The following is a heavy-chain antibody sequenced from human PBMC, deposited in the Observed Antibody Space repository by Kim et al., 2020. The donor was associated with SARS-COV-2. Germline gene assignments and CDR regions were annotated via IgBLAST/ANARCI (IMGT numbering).Heavy chain of an antibody. Sequence: SETLSLTCTVSGGSISSSSYYWGWIRQPPGKGLEWIGSIYYSGSTYYNPSLKSRVTISVDTSTNQFSLKLSSVTAADTAVYYCARDGDEQLAPNYYYYYGMDVWGQGTTVTVSS. D-gene: IGHD6-6*01. V-gene: IGHV4-39*07. CDR2: IYYSGST. J-gene: IGHJ6*02. CDR1: GGSISSSSYY. CDR3: ARDGDEQLAPNYYYYYGMDV.